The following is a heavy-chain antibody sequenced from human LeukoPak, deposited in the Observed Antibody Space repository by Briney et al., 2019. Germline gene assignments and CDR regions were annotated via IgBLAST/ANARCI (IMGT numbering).Heavy chain of an antibody. J-gene: IGHJ4*02. V-gene: IGHV1-18*01. Sequence: ASVTVSCKASGYTFTSYAMHWVRQAPGQRLEWMGWISAYNGNTNYAQKLQGRVTMTTDTSTSTAYMELRSLRSDDTAVYYCARDPSGWNDVIDYWGQGTLVTVSS. CDR2: ISAYNGNT. CDR3: ARDPSGWNDVIDY. D-gene: IGHD1-1*01. CDR1: GYTFTSYA.